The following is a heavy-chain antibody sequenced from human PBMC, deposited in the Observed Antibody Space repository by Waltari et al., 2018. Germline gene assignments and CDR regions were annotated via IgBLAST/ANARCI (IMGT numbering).Heavy chain of an antibody. Sequence: EVQLVESGGGLVKPGGSLRLSCAASGFTFSSYSMNWVRRAPGKGLEWVSSISSSSSYIYYADSVKGRFTISRDNAKNSLYLQMNSLRAEDTAVYYCARDSSSWYYFDYWGQGTLVTVSS. J-gene: IGHJ4*02. D-gene: IGHD6-13*01. CDR2: ISSSSSYI. V-gene: IGHV3-21*01. CDR3: ARDSSSWYYFDY. CDR1: GFTFSSYS.